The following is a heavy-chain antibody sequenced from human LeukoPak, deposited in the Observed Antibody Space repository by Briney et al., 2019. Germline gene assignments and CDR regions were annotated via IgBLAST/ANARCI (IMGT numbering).Heavy chain of an antibody. V-gene: IGHV3-11*01. CDR3: ARDEYYCSGGSCYLH. J-gene: IGHJ4*02. CDR2: ISSSGSTI. D-gene: IGHD2-15*01. CDR1: GFTFSDYY. Sequence: GGSLRLSCAASGFTFSDYYMSWIRQAPGRGLEWVSYISSSGSTIYYADSVKGRFTISRDNAKNSLYLQMNSLRAEDTAVYYCARDEYYCSGGSCYLHWGQGTLVTVSS.